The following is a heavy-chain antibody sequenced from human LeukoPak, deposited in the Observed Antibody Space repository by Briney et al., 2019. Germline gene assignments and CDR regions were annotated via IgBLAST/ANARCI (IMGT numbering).Heavy chain of an antibody. D-gene: IGHD6-13*01. CDR2: IYYSGST. Sequence: PSETLSLTCTVSGGSISSYYWSWIRQPPGKGLEWIGYIYYSGSTNYNPSLKSRVTISVDTSKNQFSLKLSSVTAADTAVYYCARGRYSSSWYYYYHGMDVWGQGTTVTVSS. J-gene: IGHJ6*02. CDR1: GGSISSYY. V-gene: IGHV4-59*01. CDR3: ARGRYSSSWYYYYHGMDV.